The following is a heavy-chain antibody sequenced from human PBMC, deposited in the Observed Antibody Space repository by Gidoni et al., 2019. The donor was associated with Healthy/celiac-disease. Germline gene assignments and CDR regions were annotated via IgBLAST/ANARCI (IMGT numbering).Heavy chain of an antibody. CDR1: GYTFTSYY. CDR2: INPSGGST. D-gene: IGHD6-19*01. V-gene: IGHV1-46*01. CDR3: ARASVAGQTFDY. J-gene: IGHJ4*02. Sequence: QVQLVQSGAEVKKPGVSVKVSCKASGYTFTSYYMHWVRQAPGQGLEWMGIINPSGGSTSYAQKFQGRVTMTRDTSTSTVYMELSSLRSEDTAVYYCARASVAGQTFDYWGQGTLVTVSS.